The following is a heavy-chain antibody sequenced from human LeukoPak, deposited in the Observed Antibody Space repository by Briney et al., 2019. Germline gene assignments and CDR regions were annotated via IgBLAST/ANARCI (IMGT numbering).Heavy chain of an antibody. D-gene: IGHD2-21*01. CDR1: GFTLSNYG. CDR3: ARESSLTGAYFDC. V-gene: IGHV3-33*01. J-gene: IGHJ4*02. CDR2: IWYDGSNK. Sequence: GRSLRLSCAASGFTLSNYGMPWVRQAPGKGLEWVAVIWYDGSNKQYVDSVKSRFTISRDNSKNTLYLQMNSLRAEDTAVYYCARESSLTGAYFDCWGQGTLVTVSS.